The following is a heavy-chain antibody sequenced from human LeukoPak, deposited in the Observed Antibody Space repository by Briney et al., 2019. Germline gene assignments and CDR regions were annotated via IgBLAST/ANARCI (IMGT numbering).Heavy chain of an antibody. V-gene: IGHV1-2*02. D-gene: IGHD3-22*01. CDR2: LNPNSGGT. CDR1: GYTFTGYY. Sequence: VASVKVSCKASGYTFTGYYLHWVRQAPGQGLEWMGWLNPNSGGTRYSPKFQDRVTMTRVTSISTAYMELSSLRSDDTAVYYCARDQLTIYYDDSDYGDGFDYWGQGTLVTVSS. J-gene: IGHJ4*02. CDR3: ARDQLTIYYDDSDYGDGFDY.